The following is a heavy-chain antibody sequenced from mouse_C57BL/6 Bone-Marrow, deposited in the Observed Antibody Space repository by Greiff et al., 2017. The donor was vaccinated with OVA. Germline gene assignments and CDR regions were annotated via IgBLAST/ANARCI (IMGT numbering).Heavy chain of an antibody. V-gene: IGHV1-81*01. CDR2: IYPRSGNT. CDR3: AGDYDYGDYAMDY. D-gene: IGHD2-4*01. CDR1: GYTFTSYG. J-gene: IGHJ4*01. Sequence: LVESGAELARPGASVKLSCKASGYTFTSYGISWVKQRTGQGLEWIGEIYPRSGNTYYNEKFKGKATLTADKSSSTAYMELRSLTSEDSAVYFCAGDYDYGDYAMDYWGQRTSVTVSS.